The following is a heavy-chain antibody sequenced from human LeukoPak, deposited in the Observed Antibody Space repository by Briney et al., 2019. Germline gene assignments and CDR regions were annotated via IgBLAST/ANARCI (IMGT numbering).Heavy chain of an antibody. Sequence: ASVKVSCKASGYTFTSYYMHWVRQAPGQGLEWMGIINPSGGSTSYAQKFQGRVTMTRDTSTSTVYMELSSLRSEDTALYYCARVGVDDSGNILKYFFDYWGQGTLVTVSS. D-gene: IGHD4-23*01. J-gene: IGHJ4*02. CDR1: GYTFTSYY. CDR2: INPSGGST. CDR3: ARVGVDDSGNILKYFFDY. V-gene: IGHV1-46*01.